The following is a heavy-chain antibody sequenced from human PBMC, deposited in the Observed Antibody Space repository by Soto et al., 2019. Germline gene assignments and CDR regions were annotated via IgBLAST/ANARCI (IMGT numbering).Heavy chain of an antibody. J-gene: IGHJ4*02. CDR1: GYTFTSYY. V-gene: IGHV1-46*01. Sequence: QVQLVQSGAEVKKPGASVKVSCKASGYTFTSYYMHWVRQAPGQGLEWMGIINPSGGSTSYAQKFQRRVTMTRDQSTSTVYMELSSLRYEDTAEYYCAGDMIAVADWDFEYWGQGTLVTVSS. CDR2: INPSGGST. CDR3: AGDMIAVADWDFEY. D-gene: IGHD6-19*01.